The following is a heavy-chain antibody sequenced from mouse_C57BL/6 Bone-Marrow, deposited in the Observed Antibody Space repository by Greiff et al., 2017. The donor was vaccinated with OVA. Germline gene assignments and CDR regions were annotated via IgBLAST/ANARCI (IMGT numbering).Heavy chain of an antibody. CDR2: ISSGGSYT. D-gene: IGHD2-1*01. CDR1: GFTFSSYG. Sequence: EVKVVESGGDLVKPGGSLKLSCAASGFTFSSYGMSWVRQTPDKRLEWVATISSGGSYTYYPDSVKGRFTISRDKATNNLYLQMSSLKAEDTAMDYCAREGLDGNYGGFADWGKGTLVTVSA. J-gene: IGHJ3*01. CDR3: AREGLDGNYGGFAD. V-gene: IGHV5-6*01.